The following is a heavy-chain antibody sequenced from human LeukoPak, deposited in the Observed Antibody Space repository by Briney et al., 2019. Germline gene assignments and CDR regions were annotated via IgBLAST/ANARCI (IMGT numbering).Heavy chain of an antibody. V-gene: IGHV3-53*01. CDR2: IYSGGST. CDR1: GFTVSSNY. J-gene: IGHJ6*02. D-gene: IGHD1-26*01. CDR3: ARDSQDPGGSYFGDYYYYGMDV. Sequence: QTGGSLRLSCAASGFTVSSNYMSWVRQAPGKGLEWVSVIYSGGSTYYADSVKGRFTISRDDSKNTLYLQMNSLRAEDTAVYYCARDSQDPGGSYFGDYYYYGMDVWGQGTTVTVSS.